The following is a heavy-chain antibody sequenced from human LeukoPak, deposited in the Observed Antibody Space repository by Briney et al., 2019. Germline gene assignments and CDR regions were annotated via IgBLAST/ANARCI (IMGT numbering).Heavy chain of an antibody. J-gene: IGHJ4*02. D-gene: IGHD3-10*01. CDR1: GFTFSSYA. CDR3: AKAVLLWFGELPSYYFDS. CDR2: ISGSGGST. V-gene: IGHV3-23*01. Sequence: GSLRLSCAASGFTFSSYAMSWVRQAPGKGLEWVSAISGSGGSTYYADSVKGRFTISRYNSKNTLYLQINILRAEDTAVYYCAKAVLLWFGELPSYYFDSWGQGTLVTVSS.